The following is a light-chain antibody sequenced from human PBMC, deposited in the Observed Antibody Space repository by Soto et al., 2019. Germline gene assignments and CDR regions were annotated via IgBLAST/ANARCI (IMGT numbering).Light chain of an antibody. CDR3: GSYTRSNSVI. CDR2: DLN. J-gene: IGLJ2*01. CDR1: RRDIGAYAY. V-gene: IGLV2-14*03. Sequence: QSVLTQPASVSGSPLQSIAISCTGTRRDIGAYAYVSWYQQHPGKIPKLIVFDLNYRPSGVSSRFSGSKSGNTASLTISGLQAEDEADYYCGSYTRSNSVIFGGGTQLTVL.